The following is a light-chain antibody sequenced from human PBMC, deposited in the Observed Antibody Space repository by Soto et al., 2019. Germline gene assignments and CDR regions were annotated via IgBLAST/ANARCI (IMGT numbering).Light chain of an antibody. J-gene: IGKJ1*01. CDR2: DAS. CDR1: QSISSW. Sequence: DIQMTQSPSTLSASVGDRVTITCRASQSISSWLAWYQQKPGKAPKLLIYDASSLESGVPSRFSGSGSGTEFTLTISSLQPDDFAPYYCQQYNSYWTSGHGTKVDIK. CDR3: QQYNSYWT. V-gene: IGKV1-5*01.